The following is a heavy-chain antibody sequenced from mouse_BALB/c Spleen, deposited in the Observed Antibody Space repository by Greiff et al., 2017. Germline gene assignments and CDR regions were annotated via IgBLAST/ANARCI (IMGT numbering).Heavy chain of an antibody. Sequence: QVQLQQSGAELAKPGASVKMSCKASGYTFTSYWMHWVKQRPGQGLEWIGYINPSTGYTEYNQKFKDKATLTADKSSSTAYMQLSSLTSEDSAVYYCARGKVRLYFDYWGQGTTLTVSS. V-gene: IGHV1-7*01. D-gene: IGHD2-14*01. CDR2: INPSTGYT. CDR1: GYTFTSYW. J-gene: IGHJ2*01. CDR3: ARGKVRLYFDY.